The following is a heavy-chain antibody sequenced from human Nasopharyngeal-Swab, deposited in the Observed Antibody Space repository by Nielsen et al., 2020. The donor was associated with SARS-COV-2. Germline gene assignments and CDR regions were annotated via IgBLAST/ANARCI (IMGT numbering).Heavy chain of an antibody. CDR3: ARNFGVVSSTSPPDAFDI. Sequence: WVRQAPGQRLEWMGWINAGNGNTKYSQKFQGRVTITRDTSASTAYMELSSLRSEDTAVYYCARNFGVVSSTSPPDAFDIWGQGTTVTVSS. V-gene: IGHV1-3*01. CDR2: INAGNGNT. D-gene: IGHD3-3*01. J-gene: IGHJ3*02.